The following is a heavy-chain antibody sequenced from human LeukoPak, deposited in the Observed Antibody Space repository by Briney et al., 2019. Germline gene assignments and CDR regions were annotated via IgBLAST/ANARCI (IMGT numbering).Heavy chain of an antibody. V-gene: IGHV3-11*01. J-gene: IGHJ4*02. Sequence: GGSLRLSCAASGFTFSDYYMSWIRPAPGKGLEWVSYISSSGSTIYYADSVKGRFTISRDNAKNSLYLQMNSLRAEDTAVYCCARDSRGYYDSRGNYWGQGTLVTVSS. CDR3: ARDSRGYYDSRGNY. CDR2: ISSSGSTI. CDR1: GFTFSDYY. D-gene: IGHD3-22*01.